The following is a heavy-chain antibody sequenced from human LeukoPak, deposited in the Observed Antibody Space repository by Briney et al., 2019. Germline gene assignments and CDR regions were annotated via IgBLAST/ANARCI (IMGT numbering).Heavy chain of an antibody. D-gene: IGHD6-6*01. J-gene: IGHJ6*03. CDR2: MNPNSGNT. CDR3: ARGGGSSYYMDV. CDR1: GYTFTSYD. V-gene: IGHV1-8*03. Sequence: ASVKVSCKASGYTFTSYDINWVRQATGQGLEWMGWMNPNSGNTGYAQKFQGRTTITRNTSISTAYMELSSLRSEDTAVYYCARGGGSSYYMDVWGKGTTVTVSS.